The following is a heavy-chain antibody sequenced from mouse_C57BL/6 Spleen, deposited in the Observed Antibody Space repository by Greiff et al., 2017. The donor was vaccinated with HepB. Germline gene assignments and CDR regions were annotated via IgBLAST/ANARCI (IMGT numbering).Heavy chain of an antibody. J-gene: IGHJ1*03. D-gene: IGHD2-3*01. V-gene: IGHV3-6*01. CDR2: ISYDGSN. CDR3: ARGGGDGYWYFDV. CDR1: GYSITSGYY. Sequence: DVQLVESGPGLVKPSQSLSLTCSVTGYSITSGYYWNWIRQFPGNKLEWMGYISYDGSNNYNPSLKNRISITRDTSKNQFFLKLNSVTTEDTATYYCARGGGDGYWYFDVWGTGTTVTVSS.